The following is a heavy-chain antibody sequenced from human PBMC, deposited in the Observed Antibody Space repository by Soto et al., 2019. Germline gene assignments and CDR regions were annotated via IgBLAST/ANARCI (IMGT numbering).Heavy chain of an antibody. CDR1: GGSISSYY. D-gene: IGHD3-22*01. Sequence: PSETLSLTCTVSGGSISSYYWSWIRQPPGKGLEWIGYIYYSGSTNYNPSLKSRVTISVDTSKNQFSLKLSPVTAADTAVYYCGRHIAYYYDSSGYYYTLGFGYWGQGTLVTVSS. CDR3: GRHIAYYYDSSGYYYTLGFGY. V-gene: IGHV4-59*08. J-gene: IGHJ4*02. CDR2: IYYSGST.